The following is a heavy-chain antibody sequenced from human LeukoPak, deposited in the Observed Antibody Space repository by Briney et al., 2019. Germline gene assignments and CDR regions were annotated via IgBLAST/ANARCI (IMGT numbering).Heavy chain of an antibody. D-gene: IGHD2-15*01. V-gene: IGHV4-34*01. CDR2: INHSGGT. CDR1: GGSFSGYY. Sequence: SETLSLTCAVYGGSFSGYYWSWIRQPPGKGLEWIGEINHSGGTNYNPSLKSRVTISVDTSKNQFSLNLRSVTAADTAMYYCARLWSTDCSGGCCPHQPNSWGQGTLVTVSS. J-gene: IGHJ4*02. CDR3: ARLWSTDCSGGCCPHQPNS.